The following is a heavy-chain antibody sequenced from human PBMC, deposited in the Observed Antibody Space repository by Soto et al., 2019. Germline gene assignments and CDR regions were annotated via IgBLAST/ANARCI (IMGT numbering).Heavy chain of an antibody. D-gene: IGHD3-3*01. CDR2: ISSSSSYI. CDR3: ARSLTRVASGP. Sequence: GGSLRLSCAASGFTFSSYSMNWVRQAPGKGLEWVSSISSSSSYIYYADSVKGRFTISRDNAKNSLYLQMNSLRAEDTAVYYCARSLTRVASGPWGQGTLVTVSS. CDR1: GFTFSSYS. J-gene: IGHJ4*02. V-gene: IGHV3-21*01.